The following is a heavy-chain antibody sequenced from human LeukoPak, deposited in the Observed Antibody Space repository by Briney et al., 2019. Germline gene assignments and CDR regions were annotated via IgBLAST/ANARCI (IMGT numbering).Heavy chain of an antibody. CDR2: MNPNSGNT. CDR1: GYTFTSYD. Sequence: ASVKVSYKASGYTFTSYDINWVRQATGQGLEWMGWMNPNSGNTGYAQKFQGRVTMTRNTSISTAYMELRSLRSEDTAVYYCARVGSGTPEDYFDYWGQGTLVTVSS. V-gene: IGHV1-8*01. J-gene: IGHJ4*02. D-gene: IGHD1-26*01. CDR3: ARVGSGTPEDYFDY.